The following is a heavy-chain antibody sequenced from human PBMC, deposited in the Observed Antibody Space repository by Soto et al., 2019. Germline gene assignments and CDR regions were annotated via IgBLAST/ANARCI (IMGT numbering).Heavy chain of an antibody. CDR2: LQTDGSHP. J-gene: IGHJ4*02. V-gene: IGHV3-74*01. CDR1: GFKFDYYW. D-gene: IGHD2-21*02. CDR3: ARGGDPDY. Sequence: EVPLVESGGGLVQPGGSLRLSCVASGFKFDYYWMHWVRQAPGGGLMWISRLQTDGSHPAYADSVKGRFTISRDNAKNTLYLQMNNLRVEDTAIYDCARGGDPDYWGQGTLVTVSS.